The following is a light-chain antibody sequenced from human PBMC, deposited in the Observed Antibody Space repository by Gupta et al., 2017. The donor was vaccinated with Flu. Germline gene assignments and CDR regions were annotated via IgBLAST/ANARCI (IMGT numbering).Light chain of an antibody. V-gene: IGKV4-1*01. CDR2: WAV. CDR3: QKYYNPPPT. J-gene: IGKJ2*01. CDR1: QSVLYSSNNKNY. Sequence: SLGERATSNCKSSQSVLYSSNNKNYVAWYQKQPGQPPKLLIYWAVFRESGVPERCSGGGSGTDFTRTISSLQAEDVAVYYCQKYYNPPPTFGQGTKLEIK.